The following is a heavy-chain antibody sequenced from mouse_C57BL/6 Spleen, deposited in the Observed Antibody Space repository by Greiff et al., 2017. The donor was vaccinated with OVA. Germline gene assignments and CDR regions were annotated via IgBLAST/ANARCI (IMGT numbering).Heavy chain of an antibody. D-gene: IGHD1-1*01. CDR3: ASYGSSSDWYFDV. V-gene: IGHV1-59*01. Sequence: QVQLQQPGAELVRPGTSVKLSCKASGYTFTSYWMHWVKQRPGQGLEWIGVIDPSDSYTSYNQKFKGKATLTVDPSSSTAYMQLSSLTYADSAVYYGASYGSSSDWYFDVWGTGTTVTVSS. CDR1: GYTFTSYW. J-gene: IGHJ1*03. CDR2: IDPSDSYT.